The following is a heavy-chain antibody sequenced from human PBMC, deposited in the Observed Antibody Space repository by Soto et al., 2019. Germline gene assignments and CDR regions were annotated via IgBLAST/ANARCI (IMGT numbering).Heavy chain of an antibody. Sequence: SETLSITCTVCGDSISSYYWGWTRQPPGKGLEWIGYIYYSGSTNYNPSLKSRVTISVDTSKNQFSLKLSSVTAADTAVYYCAGEVPGTYYDFWSGYYSDYYYYMDVWGKGTTVTVSS. J-gene: IGHJ6*03. CDR2: IYYSGST. V-gene: IGHV4-59*01. D-gene: IGHD3-3*01. CDR1: GDSISSYY. CDR3: AGEVPGTYYDFWSGYYSDYYYYMDV.